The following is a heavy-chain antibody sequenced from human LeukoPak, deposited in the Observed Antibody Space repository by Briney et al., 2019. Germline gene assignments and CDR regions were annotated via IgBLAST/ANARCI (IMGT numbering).Heavy chain of an antibody. J-gene: IGHJ4*02. CDR3: ARENGGNFDY. D-gene: IGHD4-23*01. CDR1: GGTFSSYA. V-gene: IGHV1-69*13. Sequence: ASVKVSCKASGGTFSSYAISWVRQAPGQGLEWMGGIIPIFGTSNYAQKFQGRVTITADESTSTAYMELSSLGSEDTAVYYCARENGGNFDYWGQGTLVTVSS. CDR2: IIPIFGTS.